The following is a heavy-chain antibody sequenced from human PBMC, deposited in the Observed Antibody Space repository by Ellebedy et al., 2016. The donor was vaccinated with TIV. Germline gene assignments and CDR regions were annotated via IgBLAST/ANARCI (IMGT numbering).Heavy chain of an antibody. CDR3: ARGGGSKYCSSTSCYFGISRPRYYYYMDV. V-gene: IGHV1-8*01. CDR2: MNPNSGNT. Sequence: ASVKVSCXASGYTFTSYDINWVRQATGQGLEWMGWMNPNSGNTGYAQKFQGRVTMTRNTSISTAYMELSSLRSEDTAVYYCARGGGSKYCSSTSCYFGISRPRYYYYMDVWGKGTTVTVSS. J-gene: IGHJ6*03. CDR1: GYTFTSYD. D-gene: IGHD2-2*01.